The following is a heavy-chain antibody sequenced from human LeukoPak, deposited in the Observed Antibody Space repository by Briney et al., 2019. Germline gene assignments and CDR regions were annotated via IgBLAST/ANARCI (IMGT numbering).Heavy chain of an antibody. J-gene: IGHJ4*02. CDR3: ARDQEGCDY. Sequence: ASVKVSCEASGYTFTNNYLHWVRQAPGQGLEWMGMIYPRDGSTSYAQNFQGRVTVTRDTSTTTVHMELRGLRSEDKAVYYCARDQEGCDYWGQGTVVTVSS. CDR2: IYPRDGST. CDR1: GYTFTNNY. V-gene: IGHV1-46*01. D-gene: IGHD6-19*01.